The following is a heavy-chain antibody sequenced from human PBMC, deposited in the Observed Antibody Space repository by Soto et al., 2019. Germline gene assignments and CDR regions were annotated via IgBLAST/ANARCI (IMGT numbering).Heavy chain of an antibody. D-gene: IGHD3-9*01. Sequence: QVQLVQSGAEVKKPGASVKVSCKASGYTFTSYGISWVRQAPGQGLEWMGWISAYNGNTNYAQKLQGRVTMTTDTSKSTAYMELRSLRSDDTAVYYCARDRSYYDILPGYYSFVLFDYWGQGSLFTVSS. CDR2: ISAYNGNT. J-gene: IGHJ4*02. CDR3: ARDRSYYDILPGYYSFVLFDY. CDR1: GYTFTSYG. V-gene: IGHV1-18*01.